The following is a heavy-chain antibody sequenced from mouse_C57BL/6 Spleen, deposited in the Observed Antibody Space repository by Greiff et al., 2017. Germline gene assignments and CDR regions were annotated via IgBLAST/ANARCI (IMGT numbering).Heavy chain of an antibody. CDR1: GYSITSGYY. Sequence: ESGPGLVKPSQSLSLTCSVTGYSITSGYYWNWIRQFPGNKLEWMGYISYDGSNNYNPSLKNRISITRDTSKNQFFLKLNSVTTEDTATYYCARERGYYGYDGFAYWGQGTLVTVSA. CDR3: ARERGYYGYDGFAY. V-gene: IGHV3-6*01. J-gene: IGHJ3*01. D-gene: IGHD2-2*01. CDR2: ISYDGSN.